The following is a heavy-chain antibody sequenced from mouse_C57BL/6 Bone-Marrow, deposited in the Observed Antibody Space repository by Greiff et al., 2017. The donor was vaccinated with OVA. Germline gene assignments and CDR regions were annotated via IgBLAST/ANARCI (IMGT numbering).Heavy chain of an antibody. Sequence: EVMLVESGGDLVKPGGSLKLSCAASGFTFSSYGMSWVRQTPDKRLEWVATISSGGSYTYYPDSVKGRFTISRDNAKNTLYLQLSSLKSEDTAMYYCARTPLYGNYLDYWGQGTTLTVSS. CDR3: ARTPLYGNYLDY. J-gene: IGHJ2*01. D-gene: IGHD2-1*01. CDR2: ISSGGSYT. V-gene: IGHV5-6*02. CDR1: GFTFSSYG.